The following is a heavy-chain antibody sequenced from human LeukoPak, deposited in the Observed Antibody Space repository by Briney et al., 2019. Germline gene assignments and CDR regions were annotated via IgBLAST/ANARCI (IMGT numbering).Heavy chain of an antibody. CDR1: GFTFSSYA. V-gene: IGHV3-30-3*01. Sequence: GGSLRLSCAASGFTFSSYAMHWVRQAPGKGLEWVAVISYDGSNKYYADSVKGRFTISRDNSKNTLYLQMNSLRAEDTAVYYCARELDPHCGGDCFNWFDPWGQGTLATVSS. J-gene: IGHJ5*02. CDR3: ARELDPHCGGDCFNWFDP. CDR2: ISYDGSNK. D-gene: IGHD2-21*02.